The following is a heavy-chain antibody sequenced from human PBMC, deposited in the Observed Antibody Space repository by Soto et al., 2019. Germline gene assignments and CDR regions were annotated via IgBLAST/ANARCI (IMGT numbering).Heavy chain of an antibody. Sequence: QVQLQESGPGLVKPSGTLSLTCVVSSGSISSTNWWSWVRQPPGKGLEWIGDIYHSGSTNYNPSLKSRVTISIDKSKNQFSLNLSSVTAADTAVYHCARAGTLTSEKGSYDDYWGQGTLVTVS. CDR3: ARAGTLTSEKGSYDDY. D-gene: IGHD3-16*01. J-gene: IGHJ4*02. CDR2: IYHSGST. V-gene: IGHV4-4*02. CDR1: SGSISSTNW.